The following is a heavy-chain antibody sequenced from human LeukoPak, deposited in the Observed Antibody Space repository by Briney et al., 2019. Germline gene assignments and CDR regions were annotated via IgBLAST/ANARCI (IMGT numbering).Heavy chain of an antibody. J-gene: IGHJ4*02. CDR1: GYTFTSYY. CDR2: INPSGGST. V-gene: IGHV1-46*01. D-gene: IGHD6-13*01. CDR3: ARGASSWYFDY. Sequence: GASVKVSCKASGYTFTSYYIHWVRQAPGQGLEWMGIINPSGGSTSYAQKFQGRVTMTRDTSTSTVYVELSSLRSEDTAVYYCARGASSWYFDYWGQGTLVTVSS.